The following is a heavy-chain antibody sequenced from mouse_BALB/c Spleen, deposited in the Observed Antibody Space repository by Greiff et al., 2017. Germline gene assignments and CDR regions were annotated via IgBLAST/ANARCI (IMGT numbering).Heavy chain of an antibody. D-gene: IGHD4-1*01. J-gene: IGHJ2*01. CDR1: GFTFSDYY. CDR3: ARGAWDPYYFDY. V-gene: IGHV5-4*02. CDR2: ISDGGSYT. Sequence: EVKLEESGGGLVKPGGSLKLSCAASGFTFSDYYMYWVRQTPEKRLEWVATISDGGSYTYYPDSVKGRFTISRDNAKNNLYLQMSSLKSEDTAMYYCARGAWDPYYFDYWGQGTTLTVSS.